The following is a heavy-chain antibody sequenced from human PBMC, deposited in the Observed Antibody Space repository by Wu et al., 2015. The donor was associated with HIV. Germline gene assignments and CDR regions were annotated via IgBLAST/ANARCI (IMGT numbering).Heavy chain of an antibody. V-gene: IGHV1-46*01. CDR2: INPSGSST. CDR3: ARGSILEMATASYYYYPMDV. D-gene: IGHD5-24*01. J-gene: IGHJ6*02. CDR1: GYIFTTYY. Sequence: QVQLVQSGAEVKKPGASVKVSCKASGYIFTTYYMHWVRQAPGQGLEWMGIINPSGSSTTYTQKFQGRVTMTRDTSTSTVYMKLTGLRSEDTAAYFCARGSILEMATASYYYYPMDVWGQGTTVTVSS.